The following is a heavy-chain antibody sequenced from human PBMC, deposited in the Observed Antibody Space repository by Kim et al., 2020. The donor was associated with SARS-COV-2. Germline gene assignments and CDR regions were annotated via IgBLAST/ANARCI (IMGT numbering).Heavy chain of an antibody. J-gene: IGHJ4*02. CDR3: TTEHDILTGYPDY. V-gene: IGHV3-15*01. D-gene: IGHD3-9*01. Sequence: YAAPVNGRFTISRDESKNTLYLQMNSLKTEDTAVYYCTTEHDILTGYPDYWGQGTLVTVSS.